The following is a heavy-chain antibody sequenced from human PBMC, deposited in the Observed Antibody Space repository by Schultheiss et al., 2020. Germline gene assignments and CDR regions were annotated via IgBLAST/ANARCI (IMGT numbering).Heavy chain of an antibody. J-gene: IGHJ4*02. CDR1: GFTFGDYA. CDR3: TSFPPAAGTSYFDY. CDR2: IRSKAYGGTT. Sequence: GGSLRLSCAASGFTFGDYAMSWFRQAPGKGLEWVGFIRSKAYGGTTEYAASVKGRFTISRDDSKSIAYLQMNSLKTEDTAVYYCTSFPPAAGTSYFDYWGQGTLVTVSS. V-gene: IGHV3-49*03. D-gene: IGHD6-13*01.